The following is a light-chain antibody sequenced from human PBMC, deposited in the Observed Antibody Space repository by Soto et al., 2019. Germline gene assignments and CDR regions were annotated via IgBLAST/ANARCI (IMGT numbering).Light chain of an antibody. J-gene: IGLJ3*02. CDR1: SSDIGGYNY. CDR2: EVS. Sequence: QSVLTQPPSASGSPGQSVTISCTGTSSDIGGYNYVSWYQHHPGKAPKVMIYEVSKRPSGVPNRFSGSKSGNTASLTVSGLQAEDEADYYCTSYAGSDNWVFGGGTQLTVL. CDR3: TSYAGSDNWV. V-gene: IGLV2-8*01.